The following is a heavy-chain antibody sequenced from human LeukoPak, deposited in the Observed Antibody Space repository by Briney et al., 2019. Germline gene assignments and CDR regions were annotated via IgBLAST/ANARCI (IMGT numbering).Heavy chain of an antibody. CDR3: ARSLLWALDY. CDR1: GFTFSSYS. V-gene: IGHV3-48*01. J-gene: IGHJ4*02. CDR2: ISSTGSTI. Sequence: GGSLRLSCAGSGFTFSSYSMNWVRQAPGKGLEWISYISSTGSTIYYADSVKGRFTISRDNAKNSLYLQMNSLRAEDTAVYYCARSLLWALDYWGQGTLVTVSS. D-gene: IGHD1-26*01.